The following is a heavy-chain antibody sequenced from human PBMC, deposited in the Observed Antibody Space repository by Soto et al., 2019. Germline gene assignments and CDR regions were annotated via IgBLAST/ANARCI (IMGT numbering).Heavy chain of an antibody. Sequence: PGESLKISCKGSGYSLTSYWISWVRQMPGKGLEWMGRIDPSDSYTNYSPSFQGHVTISADKSISTAYLQWSSLKASDTAMYYCARHLAESYSNYGPDYYYGMDVWGQGTTVTVSS. V-gene: IGHV5-10-1*01. D-gene: IGHD4-4*01. CDR2: IDPSDSYT. J-gene: IGHJ6*02. CDR1: GYSLTSYW. CDR3: ARHLAESYSNYGPDYYYGMDV.